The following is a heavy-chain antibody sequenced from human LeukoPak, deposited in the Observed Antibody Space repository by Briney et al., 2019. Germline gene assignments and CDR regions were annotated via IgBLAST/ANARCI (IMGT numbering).Heavy chain of an antibody. CDR1: GGSISSSSYY. CDR3: ARLRAPSTTVGWFDP. J-gene: IGHJ5*02. CDR2: IYYYSGST. V-gene: IGHV4-39*07. Sequence: SETLSLTCTVSGGSISSSSYYWGWIRQPPGKGLEWIGSIYYYSGSTYYNPSLKSRVTISVDTSKNQFSLKLSSVTAADTAVYYCARLRAPSTTVGWFDPWGQGTLVTVSS. D-gene: IGHD4-23*01.